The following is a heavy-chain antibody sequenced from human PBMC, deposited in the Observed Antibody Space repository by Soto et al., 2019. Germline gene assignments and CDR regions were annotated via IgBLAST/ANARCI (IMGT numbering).Heavy chain of an antibody. Sequence: PSETLSLTCTVSGGSISSYYWSWIRQPPGKGLEWIGYIYYSGSTNYNPSLKSRVTISVDTSKNQFSLKLSSVTAADTAVYYCARHRRNCSGGSCYSPWFDPWGQGTLVTVSS. D-gene: IGHD2-15*01. CDR1: GGSISSYY. CDR3: ARHRRNCSGGSCYSPWFDP. CDR2: IYYSGST. J-gene: IGHJ5*02. V-gene: IGHV4-59*08.